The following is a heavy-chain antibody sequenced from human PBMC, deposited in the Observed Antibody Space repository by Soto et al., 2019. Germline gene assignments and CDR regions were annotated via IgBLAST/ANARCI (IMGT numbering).Heavy chain of an antibody. CDR1: GFTFSSYG. J-gene: IGHJ4*02. CDR3: ARVIRYCTTGVCYPHFDY. Sequence: GGSLRLSCAASGFTFSSYGMTWVRQAPGKGLEWVSGISGSGSDTFYADAVKGRFAISRDNSKNTLYLQMNSLRGEDTAVYYCARVIRYCTTGVCYPHFDYWGQGTLVTVSS. V-gene: IGHV3-23*01. D-gene: IGHD2-8*01. CDR2: ISGSGSDT.